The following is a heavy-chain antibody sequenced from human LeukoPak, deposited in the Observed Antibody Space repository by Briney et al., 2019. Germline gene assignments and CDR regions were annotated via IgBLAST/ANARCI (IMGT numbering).Heavy chain of an antibody. CDR1: GGSVSSGSHF. V-gene: IGHV4-61*03. CDR3: ASGSHGDYVVDDAFDI. Sequence: SETLSLTCTVSGGSVSSGSHFWSWIRQPPGKGLEWIAYIYHSGSINYNPSLKSRVTMSLDTSKNHFSLKLSSVTAADTAVYYCASGSHGDYVVDDAFDIWGQGTMVTVSS. CDR2: IYHSGSI. J-gene: IGHJ3*02. D-gene: IGHD4-17*01.